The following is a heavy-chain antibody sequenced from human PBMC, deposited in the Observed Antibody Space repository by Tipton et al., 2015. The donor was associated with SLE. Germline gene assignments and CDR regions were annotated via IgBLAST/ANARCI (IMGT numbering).Heavy chain of an antibody. CDR2: IYYSGST. CDR1: GGSLSSSSYS. V-gene: IGHV4-39*01. D-gene: IGHD5-24*01. J-gene: IGHJ4*02. Sequence: TLSLTCTVSGGSLSSSSYSWGWIRQPPGKGLEWIGSIYYSGSTYYNPSLKSRVTISVDTSKNQFSLKLSSVTAADTAVYYCARAPGDGSDSDYWGQGTLVTVPS. CDR3: ARAPGDGSDSDY.